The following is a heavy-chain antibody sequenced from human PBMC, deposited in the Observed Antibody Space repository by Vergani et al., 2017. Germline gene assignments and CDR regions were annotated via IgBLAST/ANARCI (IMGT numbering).Heavy chain of an antibody. D-gene: IGHD1-14*01. V-gene: IGHV1-69*09. Sequence: QVQLVQSGAEVKKPGASVKVSCKASGYTFTGYYMHWVRQAPGQGLEWMGRIIPILGIANYAQKFQGRVTITADKSTSTAYMELSSLRSEDTAVYYCARGPVDAFDIWGQGTMVTVSS. CDR3: ARGPVDAFDI. J-gene: IGHJ3*02. CDR2: IIPILGIA. CDR1: GYTFTGYY.